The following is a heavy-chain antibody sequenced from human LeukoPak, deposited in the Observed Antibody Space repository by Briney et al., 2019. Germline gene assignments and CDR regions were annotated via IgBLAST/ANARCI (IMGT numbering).Heavy chain of an antibody. CDR1: GFIFRNYW. V-gene: IGHV3-74*01. CDR2: INQNGITT. J-gene: IGHJ4*02. CDR3: ARDFAGDRDY. D-gene: IGHD4-17*01. Sequence: GGSLRLSCATSGFIFRNYWMHWVRQAPGKGLVWVARINQNGITTTYTDSVKGRFTISRDNAKNTLYLQMNSLRAEDTAVYYCARDFAGDRDYWGQGTLVTVSS.